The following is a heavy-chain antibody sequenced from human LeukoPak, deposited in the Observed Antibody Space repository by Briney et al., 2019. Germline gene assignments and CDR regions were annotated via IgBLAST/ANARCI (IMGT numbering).Heavy chain of an antibody. D-gene: IGHD2-2*01. CDR3: ARLYCSSTSCQFDY. CDR1: GGSISSSSYY. CDR2: IYYSGST. V-gene: IGHV4-39*01. J-gene: IGHJ4*02. Sequence: SEILSLTCTVSGGSISSSSYYWGWIRQPPGKGLEWIGSIYYSGSTYYNPSLKSRVAISVDTSKNQFSLKLSSVTAADTAVYYCARLYCSSTSCQFDYWGQGTLVTVSS.